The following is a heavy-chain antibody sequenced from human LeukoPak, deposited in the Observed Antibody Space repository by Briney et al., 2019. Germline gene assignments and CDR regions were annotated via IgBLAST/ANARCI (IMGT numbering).Heavy chain of an antibody. CDR1: GGSISSYY. D-gene: IGHD3-22*01. CDR2: INHSGST. V-gene: IGHV4-34*01. J-gene: IGHJ4*02. Sequence: SSETLSLTCTVSGGSISSYYWSWIRQPPGKGLEWIGEINHSGSTNYNPSLKSRVTISVDTSKNQFSLKLSSVTAADTAVYYCAGGNEGGSSGYYYDYWGQGTLVTVSS. CDR3: AGGNEGGSSGYYYDY.